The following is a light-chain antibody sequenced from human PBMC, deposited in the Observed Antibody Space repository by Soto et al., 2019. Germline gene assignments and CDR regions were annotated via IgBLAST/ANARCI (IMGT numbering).Light chain of an antibody. V-gene: IGLV2-14*03. Sequence: QSALTQPASVSGSPGQSIAISCTGTSSDVGNYNCVSWYQQHPGKAPQLIIHDVSNRPSGVSDRFSGSKSGNTASLTISGLQAEDEADYYCSSYTSSSTYVFGTGTQLTVL. CDR1: SSDVGNYNC. J-gene: IGLJ1*01. CDR2: DVS. CDR3: SSYTSSSTYV.